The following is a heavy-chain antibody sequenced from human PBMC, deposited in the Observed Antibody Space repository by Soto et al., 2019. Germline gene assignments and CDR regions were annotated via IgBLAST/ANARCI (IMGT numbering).Heavy chain of an antibody. J-gene: IGHJ4*02. D-gene: IGHD7-27*01. CDR1: GYTFTIYD. CDR3: ARNPTETGTFEY. CDR2: LKPNGGDT. V-gene: IGHV1-8*01. Sequence: ASVKVSCKASGYTFTIYDINWVRQATGQGLEWMGWLKPNGGDTGYAQNFQGRVTLTRNTSTATAYMELTSLTSADTAVYFCARNPTETGTFEYWGQGTPVTVSS.